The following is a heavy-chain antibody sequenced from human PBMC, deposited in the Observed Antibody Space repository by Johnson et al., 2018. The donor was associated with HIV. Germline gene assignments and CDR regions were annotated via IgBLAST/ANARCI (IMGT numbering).Heavy chain of an antibody. Sequence: VQLVESGGGVVQPGRSLRLSCAASGFTFSSYATHWVRQAPGQGREWVAVISYDGSNKYYAESVKGRFTISRENSKNTLYLKSNSLSDEDTAVYYCATLNGHAFDIWGQGTMGTVAS. CDR3: ATLNGHAFDI. V-gene: IGHV3-30*04. CDR1: GFTFSSYA. CDR2: ISYDGSNK. J-gene: IGHJ3*02.